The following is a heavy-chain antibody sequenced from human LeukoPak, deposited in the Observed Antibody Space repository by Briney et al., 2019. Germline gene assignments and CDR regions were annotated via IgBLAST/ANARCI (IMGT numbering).Heavy chain of an antibody. CDR3: ARAQLVGRVRQGMDV. CDR2: IIPILGIA. V-gene: IGHV1-69*04. J-gene: IGHJ6*02. CDR1: GGTFSSYA. Sequence: GSSVKVSCKASGGTFSSYAISWVRQAPGQGLEWMGRIIPILGIANYAQKFQGRVTITADKSTSTAYMELSSLRSEDTAVYYCARAQLVGRVRQGMDVWGQGTTVTVSS. D-gene: IGHD6-6*01.